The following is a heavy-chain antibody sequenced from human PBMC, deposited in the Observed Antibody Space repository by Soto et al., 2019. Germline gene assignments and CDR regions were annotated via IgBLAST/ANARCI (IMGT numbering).Heavy chain of an antibody. D-gene: IGHD3-3*01. J-gene: IGHJ6*03. CDR3: ARGGSLRFLEWLPHYYYYMAV. Sequence: ASVKVSCKASGRTFSSYAISWVRQAPGQGLEWMGWMNPNSGNTGYAQKFQCRVTMTRNTSISTAYMELSSLRSEDTAVYYCARGGSLRFLEWLPHYYYYMAVWGKGTTVTVSS. V-gene: IGHV1-8*02. CDR2: MNPNSGNT. CDR1: GRTFSSYA.